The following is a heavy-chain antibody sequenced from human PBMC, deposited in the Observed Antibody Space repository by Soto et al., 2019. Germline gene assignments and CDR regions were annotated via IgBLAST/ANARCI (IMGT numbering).Heavy chain of an antibody. V-gene: IGHV4-34*01. CDR2: INHSGST. D-gene: IGHD6-13*01. CDR1: GGSFSGYY. J-gene: IGHJ6*02. Sequence: QVQLQQWGAGLLKPSETLSLTSAVYGGSFSGYYWGWIRQPPGKGLEWIGEINHSGSTNYTPSLNSRITISVDTSKNQFSLKLSSVTAADTAVYYSASEGCRRDCSEPIAAARIYTPYYGMDVWGQGTTVTVSS. CDR3: ASEGCRRDCSEPIAAARIYTPYYGMDV.